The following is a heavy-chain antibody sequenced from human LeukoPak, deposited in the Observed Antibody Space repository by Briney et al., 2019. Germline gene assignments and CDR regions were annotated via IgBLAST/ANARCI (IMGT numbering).Heavy chain of an antibody. V-gene: IGHV1-69*05. D-gene: IGHD3-3*01. CDR3: ARGGNDFWSGRFDY. CDR2: IIPIFGTA. CDR1: GGTFSSYA. Sequence: ASVKVSCKASGGTFSSYAISWVRQAPGQGLEWMGGIIPIFGTANYAQKFQGRVTITTDESTSTAYMELSSLRSEDTAVYYCARGGNDFWSGRFDYWGQGTLVTVSS. J-gene: IGHJ4*02.